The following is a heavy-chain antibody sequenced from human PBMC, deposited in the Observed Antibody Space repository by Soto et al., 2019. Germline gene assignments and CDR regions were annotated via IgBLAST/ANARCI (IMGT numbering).Heavy chain of an antibody. D-gene: IGHD1-26*01. J-gene: IGHJ4*02. CDR3: GKDVGASPTGDFDY. CDR2: FSGSGGST. CDR1: GFAYSNYA. Sequence: ERSLRLSCAPSGFAYSNYAMSWVRQALRKGLEWVSAFSGSGGSTYYADSVKGRFTISRDNAKNTLYLEMNSLRVDDTAVYYCGKDVGASPTGDFDYWGRGTLVTVSS. V-gene: IGHV3-23*01.